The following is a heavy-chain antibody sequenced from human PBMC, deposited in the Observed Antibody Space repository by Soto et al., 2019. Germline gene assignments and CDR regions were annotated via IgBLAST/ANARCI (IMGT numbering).Heavy chain of an antibody. CDR2: IKSKTGGGTT. CDR3: TAAFITMVRGVIVP. V-gene: IGHV3-15*05. D-gene: IGHD3-10*01. CDR1: GFTFSNAW. Sequence: EVQLVESGGGLVEPGGSLTLSCAASGFTFSNAWMSWVRQAPGKGLEWVGRIKSKTGGGTTDYVAPVKGRFTISRXDXINTVYLQMNSLKTEDTAVYYCTAAFITMVRGVIVPWGQGTLFTVSS. J-gene: IGHJ5*02.